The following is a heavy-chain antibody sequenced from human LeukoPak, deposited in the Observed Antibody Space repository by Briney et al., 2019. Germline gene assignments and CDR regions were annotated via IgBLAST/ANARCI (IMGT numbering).Heavy chain of an antibody. CDR1: GYTFTGYY. D-gene: IGHD6-19*01. V-gene: IGHV1-2*02. CDR3: ARQTKQWLYPSEQFDY. Sequence: ASVKVSCKASGYTFTGYYMHWVRQAPGQGLEWMGWINPNSGGTNYAQKFQGRVTMTRDTSISTAYLQWSSLKASDTAMYYCARQTKQWLYPSEQFDYWGQGTLVTVSS. CDR2: INPNSGGT. J-gene: IGHJ4*02.